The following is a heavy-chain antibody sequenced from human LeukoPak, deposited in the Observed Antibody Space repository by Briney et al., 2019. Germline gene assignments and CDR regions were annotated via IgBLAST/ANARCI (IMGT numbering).Heavy chain of an antibody. CDR2: ISYDGSNK. CDR1: GFTFSSYA. Sequence: GGSLRLSCAASGFTFSSYAMHWVRQAPGKGLEWVAVISYDGSNKYYADSVKGRFTISRDNSKNTLYLQMNSLRAEDTAVYYCARDDYSKILPSDAFDIWGQGTMVTVSS. D-gene: IGHD4-11*01. V-gene: IGHV3-30-3*01. CDR3: ARDDYSKILPSDAFDI. J-gene: IGHJ3*02.